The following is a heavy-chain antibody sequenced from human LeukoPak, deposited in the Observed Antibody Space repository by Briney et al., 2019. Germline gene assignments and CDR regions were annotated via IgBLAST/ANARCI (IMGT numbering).Heavy chain of an antibody. CDR1: GFSVSSNY. D-gene: IGHD2-2*02. Sequence: GGSLRLSCVDSGFSVSSNYLSWVRQAPGKGLEWVSVFYSGGHTYYADSVRGRFTVSRDNSKNTLYLQMNSLRAEETAVYYCARDQLGGYCTSTNCYTSFYYWGRGTLVTVSS. J-gene: IGHJ4*02. CDR3: ARDQLGGYCTSTNCYTSFYY. V-gene: IGHV3-53*01. CDR2: FYSGGHT.